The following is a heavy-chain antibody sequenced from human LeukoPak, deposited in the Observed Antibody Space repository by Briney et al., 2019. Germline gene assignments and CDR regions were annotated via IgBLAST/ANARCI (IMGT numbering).Heavy chain of an antibody. J-gene: IGHJ6*03. Sequence: ASVKVSCKTSGYTFTDYYIHWVRQAPGQGLEWMGWINPDSGYTNYAQKFQGRVTMTRDTSINTAHMELSRLTSDDTAVYYCATDPRTTVFGTFRYYYMDVWGEGTTVAVSS. V-gene: IGHV1-2*02. D-gene: IGHD3-3*01. CDR3: ATDPRTTVFGTFRYYYMDV. CDR1: GYTFTDYY. CDR2: INPDSGYT.